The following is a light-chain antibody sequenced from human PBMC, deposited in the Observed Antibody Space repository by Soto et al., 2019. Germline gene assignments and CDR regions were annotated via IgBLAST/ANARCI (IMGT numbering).Light chain of an antibody. CDR2: DVS. CDR1: QSFGSW. V-gene: IGKV1-5*01. CDR3: QQYNVSPST. Sequence: DIQMTQSPSTLSASVGDTVTITCRASQSFGSWLAWYQQKPGQAPKLLIYDVSTLEYGVPSRFSGSGSGTEFALTISSLQPDDFATYYCQQYNVSPSTFGQGTKLESK. J-gene: IGKJ2*02.